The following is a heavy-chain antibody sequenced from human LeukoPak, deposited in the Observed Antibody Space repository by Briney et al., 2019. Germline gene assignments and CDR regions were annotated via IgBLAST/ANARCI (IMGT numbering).Heavy chain of an antibody. D-gene: IGHD5-24*01. CDR2: IRYDGSNK. Sequence: GGSLRLSCAASGFTFSSYGMHWVRQAPGKGLEWAAFIRYDGSNKYYADSVKGRFTISRDNSKNTLYLQMNSLRAEDTAVYYCAPITQTNFVYWGQGTLVTVSS. J-gene: IGHJ4*02. CDR1: GFTFSSYG. V-gene: IGHV3-30*02. CDR3: APITQTNFVY.